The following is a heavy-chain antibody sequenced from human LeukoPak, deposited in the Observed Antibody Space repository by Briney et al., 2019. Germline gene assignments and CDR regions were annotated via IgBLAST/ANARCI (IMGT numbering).Heavy chain of an antibody. D-gene: IGHD7-27*01. J-gene: IGHJ4*02. CDR1: GFMVSSNY. Sequence: GGSLRLSCAVSGFMVSSNYMSWVRQAPGKGLEWVSIIYSGSNTYYADSVKGRFTISRDNAKNSLYLQMNSLRAEDTAVYYCARDVRAGDDYWGQGTLVTVSS. CDR3: ARDVRAGDDY. V-gene: IGHV3-66*01. CDR2: IYSGSNT.